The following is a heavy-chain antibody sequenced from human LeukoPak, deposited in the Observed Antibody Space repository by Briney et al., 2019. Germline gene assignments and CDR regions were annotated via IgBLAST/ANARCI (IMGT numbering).Heavy chain of an antibody. CDR3: ARVGAPGTADY. J-gene: IGHJ4*02. CDR2: IGSSDSTT. Sequence: GGSLRLSCVASGFTFSSYEMNWVRQAPGKGLEWLSYIGSSDSTTHYADSVKGRFTISRDNAKNSLYLQMNSLRVEDTAVYYCARVGAPGTADYWGQGTLVTVSS. CDR1: GFTFSSYE. D-gene: IGHD6-13*01. V-gene: IGHV3-48*03.